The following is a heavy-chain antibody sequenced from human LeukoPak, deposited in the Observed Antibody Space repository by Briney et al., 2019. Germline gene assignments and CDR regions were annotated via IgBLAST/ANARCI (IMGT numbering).Heavy chain of an antibody. V-gene: IGHV5-51*01. Sequence: RGESLKISCKGSGYSINNYWIGWVRQMPGKGLEWMGIIYPADSDIRYSPSFQGQVTISADKSICTVYLQWSSLKASDTAMYYCARQEYCSGGSCYTWFDPWGQGALVTVSS. J-gene: IGHJ5*02. CDR1: GYSINNYW. CDR2: IYPADSDI. CDR3: ARQEYCSGGSCYTWFDP. D-gene: IGHD2-15*01.